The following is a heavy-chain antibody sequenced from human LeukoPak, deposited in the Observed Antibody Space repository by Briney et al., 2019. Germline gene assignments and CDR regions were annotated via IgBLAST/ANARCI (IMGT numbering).Heavy chain of an antibody. CDR1: GASISSSNYY. D-gene: IGHD6-13*01. CDR2: IYSSGNT. Sequence: IPSETLSLTCAVSGASISSSNYYWGWVRQSPGKGLEWIGNIYSSGNTYYNPSLKSRVTISVDTSKNQFSLKLSSVTAADTAVYYCAKSSSSWTEFDYWGQGTLVTVSS. J-gene: IGHJ4*02. V-gene: IGHV4-39*01. CDR3: AKSSSSWTEFDY.